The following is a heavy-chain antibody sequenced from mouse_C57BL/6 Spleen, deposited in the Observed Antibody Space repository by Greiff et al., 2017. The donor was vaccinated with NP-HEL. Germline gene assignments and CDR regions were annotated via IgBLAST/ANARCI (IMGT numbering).Heavy chain of an antibody. CDR1: GFTFSDYG. CDR3: ARSLYGNDAMDY. J-gene: IGHJ4*01. CDR2: ISSGSSTI. V-gene: IGHV5-17*01. D-gene: IGHD2-1*01. Sequence: EVQRVESGGGLVKPGGSLKLSCAASGFTFSDYGMHWVRQAPEKGLEWVAYISSGSSTIYYADTVKGRFTISRDNAKNTLFLQMTSLRSEDTAMYYCARSLYGNDAMDYWGQGTSVTVSS.